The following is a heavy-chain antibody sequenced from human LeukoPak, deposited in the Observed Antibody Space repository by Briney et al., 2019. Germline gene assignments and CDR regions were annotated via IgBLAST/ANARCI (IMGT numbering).Heavy chain of an antibody. Sequence: ASVKVSCKASGYTFTSYDINWVRQATGQGLEWMGWMNPNSGNTGCAQKFQGRVTMTRNTSISTAYMELSSLRSEDTAVYYCAILPIMITFGGVNAFDIWGQGTMVTVSS. V-gene: IGHV1-8*01. CDR1: GYTFTSYD. J-gene: IGHJ3*02. CDR3: AILPIMITFGGVNAFDI. CDR2: MNPNSGNT. D-gene: IGHD3-16*01.